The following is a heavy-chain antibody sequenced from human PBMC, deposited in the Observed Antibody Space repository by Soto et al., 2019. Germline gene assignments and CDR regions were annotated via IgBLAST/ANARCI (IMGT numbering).Heavy chain of an antibody. Sequence: GGSISSYYWSWIRQPPGKGLEWIGYIYYSGSTNYNPSLKSRVTISVDTSKNQFSLKLSSVTAADTAVYYCARGLHWFDPWGQGTLVTVSS. J-gene: IGHJ5*02. CDR3: ARGLHWFDP. CDR2: IYYSGST. CDR1: GGSISSYY. D-gene: IGHD5-12*01. V-gene: IGHV4-59*01.